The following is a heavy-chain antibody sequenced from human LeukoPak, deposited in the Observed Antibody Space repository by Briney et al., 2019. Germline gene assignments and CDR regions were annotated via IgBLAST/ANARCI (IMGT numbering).Heavy chain of an antibody. D-gene: IGHD2-21*02. J-gene: IGHJ4*02. V-gene: IGHV1-46*01. CDR3: ARGGCGDSAAPFDD. CDR2: INPSAGST. CDR1: GYTFTSCY. Sequence: ASVKVSCKTSGYTFTSCYMHWVRQGPGQGLEWMGMINPSAGSTRYAQKFQGRVTMTTDTSTSTVYMELSSLRSEDTAVYYCARGGCGDSAAPFDDWGQGTLVPVSS.